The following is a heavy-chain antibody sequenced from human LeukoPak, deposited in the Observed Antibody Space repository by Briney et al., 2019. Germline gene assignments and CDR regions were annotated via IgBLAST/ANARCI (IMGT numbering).Heavy chain of an antibody. Sequence: SVKVSCKASGGTFSTYAISWVRQAPGQGPEWMGGVIPIFGTANYAQKFQGRVTIIADESMSTAQMELSSLRSEDTAVYYCTREPHRDFWSGLIFDYWGQGLLVTVSS. D-gene: IGHD3-3*01. CDR3: TREPHRDFWSGLIFDY. V-gene: IGHV1-69*13. CDR2: VIPIFGTA. CDR1: GGTFSTYA. J-gene: IGHJ4*02.